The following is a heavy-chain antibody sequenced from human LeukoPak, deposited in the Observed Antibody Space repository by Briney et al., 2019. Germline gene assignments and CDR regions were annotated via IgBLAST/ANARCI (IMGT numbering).Heavy chain of an antibody. D-gene: IGHD6-13*01. CDR3: ARVPVASDGTCFDS. V-gene: IGHV3-48*04. J-gene: IGHJ4*02. CDR1: GFTFSRNN. Sequence: GGSLRLSCAASGFTFSRNNMNWVRQAPGKGLEWISYISFSSDMIYYADPVKGRFTISRDNAKNSLYLQMNSLRAKDTAVYYCARVPVASDGTCFDSWGQGTLVIVSS. CDR2: ISFSSDMI.